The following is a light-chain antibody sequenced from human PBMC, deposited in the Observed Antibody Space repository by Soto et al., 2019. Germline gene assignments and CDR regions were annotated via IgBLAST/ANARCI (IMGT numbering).Light chain of an antibody. Sequence: ETVMTHSQATLSVSPCERATLSFRASQSVSSNLAWYQQKPGQAPRLLIYGASTRATGIPARFSGSGSGTEFTLTISSLQSEDCAIYYCQQYHTWPITFGGGTKVDI. CDR3: QQYHTWPIT. J-gene: IGKJ4*01. CDR1: QSVSSN. CDR2: GAS. V-gene: IGKV3-15*01.